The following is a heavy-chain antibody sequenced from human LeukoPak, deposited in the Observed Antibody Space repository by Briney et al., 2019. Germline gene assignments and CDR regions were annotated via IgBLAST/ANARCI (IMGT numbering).Heavy chain of an antibody. CDR1: GGSISSGGYS. Sequence: PSETLSLTCAVSGGSISSGGYSWSWIRQPPGKGLEWIGYIYHSGSTYYNPSLKSRVTISVDTSKNQSSLRLSSVTAADTAAYFYARENWRSKSIDFDSWGQGTLVTVSS. V-gene: IGHV4-30-2*01. J-gene: IGHJ4*02. D-gene: IGHD6-6*01. CDR2: IYHSGST. CDR3: ARENWRSKSIDFDS.